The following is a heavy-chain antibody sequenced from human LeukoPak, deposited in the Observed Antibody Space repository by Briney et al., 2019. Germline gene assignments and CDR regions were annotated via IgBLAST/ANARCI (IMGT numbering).Heavy chain of an antibody. J-gene: IGHJ4*02. CDR1: GFTFSIYA. D-gene: IGHD1-26*01. CDR2: ISGSGGST. CDR3: AKDQEWELLLSVPFDY. V-gene: IGHV3-23*01. Sequence: GGSLRLSCAASGFTFSIYAMSWVRQAPGKGLEWVSAISGSGGSTYYADSVKGRFTISRDNSKNTLYLQMNSLRAEDTAVYYCAKDQEWELLLSVPFDYWGQGTLVTVSS.